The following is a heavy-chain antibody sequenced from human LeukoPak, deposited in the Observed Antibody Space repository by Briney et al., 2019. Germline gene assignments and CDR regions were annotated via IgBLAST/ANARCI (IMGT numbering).Heavy chain of an antibody. Sequence: PGGSLRLSCAASGFTFSSYEMNWVRQAPGKGLEWVSYISSSSSTIYYADSVKGRFTISRDNAKNSLYLQMNSLRAEDTAVYYCARVPCTMVRGPSHCYYYYMDVWGKGTTVTVSS. V-gene: IGHV3-48*01. CDR2: ISSSSSTI. D-gene: IGHD3-10*01. J-gene: IGHJ6*03. CDR1: GFTFSSYE. CDR3: ARVPCTMVRGPSHCYYYYMDV.